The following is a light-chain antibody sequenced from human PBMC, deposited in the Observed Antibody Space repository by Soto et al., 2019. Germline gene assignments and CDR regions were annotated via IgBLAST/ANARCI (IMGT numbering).Light chain of an antibody. CDR2: EVS. CDR1: TSDVGGYNS. CDR3: ETWDSSLSAGV. Sequence: QSALTQPASVSGSPGQSITISCTGTTSDVGGYNSVSWYQQRPGKVPRLIIYEVSNRPSGVSNRFSGSKSGNTAFLAISGLQADDEADYYCETWDSSLSAGVFGGGTKVTVL. V-gene: IGLV2-14*01. J-gene: IGLJ3*02.